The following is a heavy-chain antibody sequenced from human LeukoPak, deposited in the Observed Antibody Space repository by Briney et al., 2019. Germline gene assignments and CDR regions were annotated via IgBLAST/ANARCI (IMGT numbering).Heavy chain of an antibody. CDR1: AGSISSYY. CDR2: IYYSGST. D-gene: IGHD5-18*01. J-gene: IGHJ6*03. Sequence: SETLSLTCTVSAGSISSYYWSWIRQPPGKGLEWIGYIYYSGSTNYNPSLRSRVPISVDTSKDQFSWKLSSVTAADTAVYYCARRGNSYGLVGGGYYYYYMDVWGKGTTVTVSS. CDR3: ARRGNSYGLVGGGYYYYYMDV. V-gene: IGHV4-59*01.